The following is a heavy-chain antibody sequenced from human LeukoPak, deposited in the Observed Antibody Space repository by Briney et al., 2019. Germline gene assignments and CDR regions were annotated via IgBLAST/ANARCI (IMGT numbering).Heavy chain of an antibody. J-gene: IGHJ4*02. CDR3: ARDGSGDSYGQPFDY. V-gene: IGHV3-33*01. Sequence: GRCLRLSCAASGLTFSSYGMHWVRQAPGKGLEWVAVIWYDGSNKYYADSVKGRFTISRDNSKNTLYLQMNSLRAEDTAVYYCARDGSGDSYGQPFDYWGQGTLVTVSS. CDR1: GLTFSSYG. CDR2: IWYDGSNK. D-gene: IGHD5-18*01.